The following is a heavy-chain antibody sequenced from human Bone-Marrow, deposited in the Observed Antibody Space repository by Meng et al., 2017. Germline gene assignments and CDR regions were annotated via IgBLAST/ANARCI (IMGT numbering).Heavy chain of an antibody. CDR3: ARDSSGAYDY. J-gene: IGHJ4*02. CDR2: ISGSGNTI. Sequence: VRLGGVGGGLVKPGGSLRVFCSASGFNFSAHYMSWIRQGPGKGLEWVSYISGSGNTIYYADSVKGRFTISRDNADNSLFLQMTSLRAEDTAVYYCARDSSGAYDYWGQGTLVTVSS. D-gene: IGHD1-26*01. V-gene: IGHV3-11*01. CDR1: GFNFSAHY.